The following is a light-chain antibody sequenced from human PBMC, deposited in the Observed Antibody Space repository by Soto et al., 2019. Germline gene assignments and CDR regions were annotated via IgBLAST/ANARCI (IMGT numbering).Light chain of an antibody. Sequence: QSALTQPASVSGSPGQSITISCTGSSSDVGGYNYVSWYQQHPGKAPKLMIYEVNSRPSGVSNRFSGSKSGNTASLTISGLQAEDEADYYCSSYTSSSTPVVFGGGTKVTVL. J-gene: IGLJ2*01. V-gene: IGLV2-14*01. CDR2: EVN. CDR3: SSYTSSSTPVV. CDR1: SSDVGGYNY.